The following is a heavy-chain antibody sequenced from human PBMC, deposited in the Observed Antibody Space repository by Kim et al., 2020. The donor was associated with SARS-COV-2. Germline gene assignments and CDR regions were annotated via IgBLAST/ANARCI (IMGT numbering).Heavy chain of an antibody. CDR3: ARRITMVRGVISYYYYGMDV. J-gene: IGHJ6*02. V-gene: IGHV4-59*01. D-gene: IGHD3-10*01. Sequence: RVTISVDTSKNQFSLKLSSVTAADTAVYYCARRITMVRGVISYYYYGMDVWGQGTTVTVSS.